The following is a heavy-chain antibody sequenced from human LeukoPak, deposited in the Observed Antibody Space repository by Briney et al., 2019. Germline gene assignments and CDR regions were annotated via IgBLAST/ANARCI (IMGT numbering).Heavy chain of an antibody. J-gene: IGHJ4*02. CDR1: GFPFSYYP. Sequence: GGSLRLSCAASGFPFSYYPMHWVRQAPGKGLEWVATISYAGSKIYYADSVKGRFTISRDNSKNSLYLQMNSLRAEDTAVYYCARPQGGRQLWLHFDYWGQGTLVTVSS. V-gene: IGHV3-30-3*01. D-gene: IGHD5-18*01. CDR2: ISYAGSKI. CDR3: ARPQGGRQLWLHFDY.